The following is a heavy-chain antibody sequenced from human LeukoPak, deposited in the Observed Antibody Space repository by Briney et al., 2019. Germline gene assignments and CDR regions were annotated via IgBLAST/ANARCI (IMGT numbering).Heavy chain of an antibody. V-gene: IGHV3-23*01. CDR2: ISDSGGRT. J-gene: IGHJ4*02. CDR3: AKRGVVIRVILVGFHKEAYYFDY. CDR1: GITLSNYG. Sequence: GGSLRLSCAVSGITLSNYGMSWVRQAPGKGLEWVARISDSGGRTNYADSVKGRFTISRDNPKNTLYLQMNSLRAEDTAVYFCAKRGVVIRVILVGFHKEAYYFDYWGQGALVTVSS. D-gene: IGHD3-22*01.